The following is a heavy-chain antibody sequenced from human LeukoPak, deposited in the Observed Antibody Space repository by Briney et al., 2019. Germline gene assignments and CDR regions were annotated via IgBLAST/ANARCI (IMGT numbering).Heavy chain of an antibody. CDR1: GFTFSFDW. V-gene: IGHV3-74*01. CDR3: ARDAAWRGYSYGYFV. CDR2: INTDGDVT. Sequence: GGSLRLSCAASGFTFSFDWMHWVRQAPGKGLVWVSRINTDGDVTNYADSVKGRFTISRDNAKNTLYLQMNSLRAEDTAVYYCARDAAWRGYSYGYFVWGQGTLVTVSS. D-gene: IGHD5-18*01. J-gene: IGHJ4*02.